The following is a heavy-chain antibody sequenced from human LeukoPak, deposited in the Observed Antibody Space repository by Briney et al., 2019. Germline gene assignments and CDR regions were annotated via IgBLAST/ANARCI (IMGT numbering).Heavy chain of an antibody. J-gene: IGHJ4*02. Sequence: GESLKISFKGSGYSFTSYWIGWVRQMPGKGLEWMGFIYPGDSDTRYSPSFQGQVTTSADKSISSAYLQWSTLKASDTAMYYCARRGTGGPYNWNDEAYYFDYWGQGTLVTVSS. CDR2: IYPGDSDT. CDR1: GYSFTSYW. V-gene: IGHV5-51*01. D-gene: IGHD1-1*01. CDR3: ARRGTGGPYNWNDEAYYFDY.